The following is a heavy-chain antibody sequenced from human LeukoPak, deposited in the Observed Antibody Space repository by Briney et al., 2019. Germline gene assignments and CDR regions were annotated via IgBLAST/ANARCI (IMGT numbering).Heavy chain of an antibody. D-gene: IGHD2/OR15-2a*01. CDR1: GGSISSTTSY. Sequence: SETLSLTCTASGGSISSTTSYWGWIRQPPGKGLEWIGSVYYSGDTYHSPSLESRVTMSADTSRNQFSLKLSSVTAADTAVYFCARWGGGYYLNYFDSWGQGTLVTVSS. J-gene: IGHJ4*02. CDR2: VYYSGDT. CDR3: ARWGGGYYLNYFDS. V-gene: IGHV4-39*07.